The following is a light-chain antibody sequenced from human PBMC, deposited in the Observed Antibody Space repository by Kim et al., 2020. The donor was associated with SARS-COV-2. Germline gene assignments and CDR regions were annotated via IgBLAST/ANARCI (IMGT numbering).Light chain of an antibody. CDR1: QGISNY. Sequence: ACVGDRVTITGQESQGISNYLAWFQQKPGKAPKSLIYGASTLQGGVPSKFSGSRSGTEFTLTISSLQPEDFATYSCQQYDSRPFTFGQGTRLEIK. J-gene: IGKJ5*01. CDR2: GAS. CDR3: QQYDSRPFT. V-gene: IGKV1-16*02.